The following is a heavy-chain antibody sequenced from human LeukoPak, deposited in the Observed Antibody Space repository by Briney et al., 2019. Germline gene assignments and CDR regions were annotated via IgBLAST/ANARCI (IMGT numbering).Heavy chain of an antibody. CDR2: ISAYNGDT. Sequence: ASVKVSCKASGYTFINYGITWVRQAPGQGLEWMGWISAYNGDTNYAQNLQGRVTMTTDTSTSTAYMELRSLRSGDTAVYYCARGPYCSGTTCYSQFLDHWGQGTLVTVSS. CDR1: GYTFINYG. V-gene: IGHV1-18*01. J-gene: IGHJ4*02. D-gene: IGHD2-15*01. CDR3: ARGPYCSGTTCYSQFLDH.